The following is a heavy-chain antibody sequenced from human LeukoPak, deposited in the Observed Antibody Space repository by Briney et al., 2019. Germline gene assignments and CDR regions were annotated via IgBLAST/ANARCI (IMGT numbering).Heavy chain of an antibody. CDR1: GFTVNSNY. D-gene: IGHD6-19*01. V-gene: IGHV3-53*01. CDR2: IYSGGST. J-gene: IGHJ4*02. CDR3: ARGIRYGSGWYYFDY. Sequence: PGGSLRLSCAASGFTVNSNYMSWVRQAPGKGLEWVSVIYSGGSTYYADSVEGRFTISRDNSKDTLYLQMNSLRAEDTAVYYCARGIRYGSGWYYFDYWGQGTLVTVSS.